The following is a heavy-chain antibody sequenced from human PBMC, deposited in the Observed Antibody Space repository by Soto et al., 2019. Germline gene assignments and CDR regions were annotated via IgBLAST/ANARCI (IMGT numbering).Heavy chain of an antibody. V-gene: IGHV1-3*05. J-gene: IGHJ4*02. CDR3: TSSAISPYGGLIGPFDY. CDR2: INPANGNT. Sequence: QVQLAQSGAEERKPGASVKVSCEATGYTFTAYAMHWVRQAPGQRLEWMGWINPANGNTKYSQKLQGRLTITSDTSANTVYMELNSLTSEDTAMYYCTSSAISPYGGLIGPFDYWGQGNLVTVSS. D-gene: IGHD3-16*02. CDR1: GYTFTAYA.